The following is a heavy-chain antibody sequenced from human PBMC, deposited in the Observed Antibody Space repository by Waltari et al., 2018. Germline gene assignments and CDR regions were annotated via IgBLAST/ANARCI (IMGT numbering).Heavy chain of an antibody. V-gene: IGHV1-46*01. CDR3: ARARDDFWGNWFDP. J-gene: IGHJ5*02. CDR2: INPSGDST. CDR1: GYTFTSYY. D-gene: IGHD3-3*01. Sequence: QDLLVQSGAEVKKPGASVKVSCKASGYTFTSYYMHWVRQAPGQGLEWMGMINPSGDSTDCAQKFQGRLTMTMDTSTSTVFMELTSLRSDDTSVYYCARARDDFWGNWFDPWGQGALVTVSS.